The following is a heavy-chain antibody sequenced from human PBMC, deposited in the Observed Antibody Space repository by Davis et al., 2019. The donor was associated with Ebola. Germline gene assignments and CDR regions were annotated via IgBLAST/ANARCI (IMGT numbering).Heavy chain of an antibody. J-gene: IGHJ4*02. D-gene: IGHD6-19*01. V-gene: IGHV3-74*01. CDR1: GFTSSSYW. CDR3: ARDIAVAGTIGFDY. CDR2: IKSDGSST. Sequence: HTGGSLRLSCVASGFTSSSYWMHWVRQAPGKGLVWVSLIKSDGSSTRYADSVKGRFTISRDNAKNTLYLQMNSLRPEDTAVYHCARDIAVAGTIGFDYWGQGTLVTVSS.